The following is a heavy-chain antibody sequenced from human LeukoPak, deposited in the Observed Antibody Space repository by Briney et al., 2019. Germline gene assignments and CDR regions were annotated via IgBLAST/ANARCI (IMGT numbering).Heavy chain of an antibody. J-gene: IGHJ4*02. V-gene: IGHV3-21*01. Sequence: PGGSLRLSCAASGFTFSSYSMNWVRQAPGKGLEWVSSISSSSSYIYYADSVKGRFTISRDNAKNSLYLQMNSLRAEDTAVYYCARDRITMIVVDVFDYWGQGTLVTVSS. CDR1: GFTFSSYS. D-gene: IGHD3-22*01. CDR3: ARDRITMIVVDVFDY. CDR2: ISSSSSYI.